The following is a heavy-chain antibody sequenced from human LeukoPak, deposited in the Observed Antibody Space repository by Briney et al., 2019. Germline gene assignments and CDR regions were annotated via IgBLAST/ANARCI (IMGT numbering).Heavy chain of an antibody. CDR1: GGSFSGYY. CDR3: ARVDYGGNSGMRY. Sequence: SETLSLTCAVYGGSFSGYYWSWLRQPPGKGLEWIGEINHSGSTNYNPSLKSRVTISVDTSKNQLSLKLSSVTAADTAVYYCARVDYGGNSGMRYWGQGTLVTASS. V-gene: IGHV4-34*01. J-gene: IGHJ4*02. CDR2: INHSGST. D-gene: IGHD4-23*01.